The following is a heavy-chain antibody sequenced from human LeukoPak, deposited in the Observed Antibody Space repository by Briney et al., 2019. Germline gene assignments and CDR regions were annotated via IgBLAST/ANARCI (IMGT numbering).Heavy chain of an antibody. CDR3: AKASGYDSSGYYYYFDY. J-gene: IGHJ4*02. D-gene: IGHD3-22*01. CDR2: VSYDGSDK. Sequence: GGSLRLSCAASGFTFNNYGMHWVRQTPGKGLEWVASVSYDGSDKNYVDSVRGRFTISRDNSGNTLYLQMNSLGAEDTAVYYCAKASGYDSSGYYYYFDYWGQGTLVTVSS. V-gene: IGHV3-30*18. CDR1: GFTFNNYG.